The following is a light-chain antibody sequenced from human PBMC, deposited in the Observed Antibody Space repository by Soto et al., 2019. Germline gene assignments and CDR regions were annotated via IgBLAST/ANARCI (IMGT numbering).Light chain of an antibody. CDR3: SSYTSSSTLV. CDR1: SSDVGAYNY. J-gene: IGLJ2*01. CDR2: EVI. Sequence: QSVLTQPASVSGSPGQSITISCTATSSDVGAYNYVSWYQQYPGKAPKLMIYEVINRPSGVSNRFSGSKSGNTASLIISGLQAEDEADYYCSSYTSSSTLVFGGGTKLTV. V-gene: IGLV2-14*01.